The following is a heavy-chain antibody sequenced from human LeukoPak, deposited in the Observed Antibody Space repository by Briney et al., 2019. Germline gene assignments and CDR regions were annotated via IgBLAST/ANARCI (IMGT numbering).Heavy chain of an antibody. CDR1: GYTFTGYY. J-gene: IGHJ4*02. D-gene: IGHD6-19*01. CDR3: ARDGYSSGWYDY. Sequence: ASVKVSCKASGYTFTGYYMHRVRQAPGQGLEWMGRINPNSGGTNYAQKFQGRVTMTRDTSISTAYMELSRLRSDDTAVYYCARDGYSSGWYDYWGQGTLVTVSS. V-gene: IGHV1-2*06. CDR2: INPNSGGT.